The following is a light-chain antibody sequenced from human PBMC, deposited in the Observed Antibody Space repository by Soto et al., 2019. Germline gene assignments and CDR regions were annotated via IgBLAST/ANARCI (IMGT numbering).Light chain of an antibody. V-gene: IGLV2-14*01. Sequence: QSALTQPASVSGSPGQSITISCTGTSSDVGGYNYVSWYQQHPGKAPKLMIYEVSNRPSGASNRFSGSKSGNTASLTISGLQAEDEADYYCSSYTSSSTPYVFGTGTKATVL. CDR1: SSDVGGYNY. CDR3: SSYTSSSTPYV. CDR2: EVS. J-gene: IGLJ1*01.